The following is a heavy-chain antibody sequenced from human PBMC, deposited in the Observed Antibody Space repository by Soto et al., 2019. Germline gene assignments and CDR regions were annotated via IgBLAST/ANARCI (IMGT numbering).Heavy chain of an antibody. CDR1: GGTFSSYA. Sequence: QVQLVQSGAEVKKPGSSVKVSCKASGGTFSSYAISWVRQAPGQGLEWMGGIIPIFGTANYAQKFQGRVTITADESTSTAYMKLSSLRSEDTAVYYCARGVAATLYYYYGMDVWGQGTTVTVSS. CDR2: IIPIFGTA. J-gene: IGHJ6*02. V-gene: IGHV1-69*12. CDR3: ARGVAATLYYYYGMDV. D-gene: IGHD2-15*01.